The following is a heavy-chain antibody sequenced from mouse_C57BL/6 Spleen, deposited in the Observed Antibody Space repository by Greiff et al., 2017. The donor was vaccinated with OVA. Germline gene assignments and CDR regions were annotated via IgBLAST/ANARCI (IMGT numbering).Heavy chain of an antibody. CDR3: AREELHDGMDY. CDR1: GYAFSSYW. V-gene: IGHV1-80*01. CDR2: IYPGDGDT. J-gene: IGHJ4*01. D-gene: IGHD2-1*01. Sequence: VQLQQSGAELVKPGASVKISCKASGYAFSSYWMNWVKQRPGKGLEWIGQIYPGDGDTNYNGKFKGKATLTADKSSSTAYMQLSSLTSEDSAVYFCAREELHDGMDYWGQGTSVTVSS.